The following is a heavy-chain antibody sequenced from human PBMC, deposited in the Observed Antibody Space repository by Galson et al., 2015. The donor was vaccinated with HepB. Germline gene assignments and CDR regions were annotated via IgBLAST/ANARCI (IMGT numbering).Heavy chain of an antibody. Sequence: PALVKPTQTITLTCTFSGFSLSTSRMCVSWIRQPPGKALEWLARIDWDDDKYYSTSLKTRLTISKDTFKNQVVLTMTNMDPVDTATYYCARTYGGSGSYYNRYDYWGQGTLVTVSS. CDR1: GFSLSTSRMC. CDR3: ARTYGGSGSYYNRYDY. D-gene: IGHD3-10*01. V-gene: IGHV2-70*11. CDR2: IDWDDDK. J-gene: IGHJ4*02.